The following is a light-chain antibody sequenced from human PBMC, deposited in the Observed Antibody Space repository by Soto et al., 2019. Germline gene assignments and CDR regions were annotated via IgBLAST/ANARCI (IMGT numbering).Light chain of an antibody. CDR2: KAS. J-gene: IGKJ1*01. V-gene: IGKV1-5*03. CDR3: QQYNSYST. CDR1: QSISIW. Sequence: IQMTQSPSTLSASVGDRVTITCRARQSISIWLAWYQQNPGKAPKLLIYKASSLESEVPSRFRGSGSGTEFTLTINSLQPDDSATYYCQQYNSYSTFGQGTKVEIK.